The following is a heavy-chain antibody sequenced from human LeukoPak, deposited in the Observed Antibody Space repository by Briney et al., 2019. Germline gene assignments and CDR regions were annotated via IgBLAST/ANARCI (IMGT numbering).Heavy chain of an antibody. CDR2: IESKTDGETT. D-gene: IGHD3-10*01. CDR1: GFSFTDAW. Sequence: GGSHRLSCVGSGFSFTDAWMSWVRQIPGKGLEWVGRIESKTDGETTDYATPVKDRFIISRDDSTNTLYLQMNSLKSEDTAVYYCSTYGSGRKSDYWGQGTLVTVSS. J-gene: IGHJ4*02. V-gene: IGHV3-15*04. CDR3: STYGSGRKSDY.